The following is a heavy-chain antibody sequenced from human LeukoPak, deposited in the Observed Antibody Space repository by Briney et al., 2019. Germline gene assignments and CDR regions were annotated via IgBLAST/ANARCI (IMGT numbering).Heavy chain of an antibody. V-gene: IGHV3-21*01. CDR3: ARDGVFRSSAPDY. D-gene: IGHD6-6*01. CDR1: GFTFSSYW. J-gene: IGHJ4*02. CDR2: ISSSSTYI. Sequence: GGSLRLSCAASGFTFSSYWMSWVRQSPGKGLEWVSSISSSSTYIYYADSVKGRFTISRDNAKNSLYLQMNSLRAEDTAVYYCARDGVFRSSAPDYWGQGTLVTVSS.